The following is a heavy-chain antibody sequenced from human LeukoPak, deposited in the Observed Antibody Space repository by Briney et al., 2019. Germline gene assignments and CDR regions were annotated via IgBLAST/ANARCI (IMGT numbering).Heavy chain of an antibody. CDR3: ARDDYYDSSQYYNY. J-gene: IGHJ4*02. CDR1: GYTFTSYG. V-gene: IGHV1-18*01. CDR2: INAYNGNT. D-gene: IGHD3-22*01. Sequence: GASVKVSCKASGYTFTSYGISWVRQASGQGLEWMGWINAYNGNTNYAQKLQGRVTMTTDTSTSTAYMELRSLRSDDTAVYYCARDDYYDSSQYYNYWGQGTLVTVSS.